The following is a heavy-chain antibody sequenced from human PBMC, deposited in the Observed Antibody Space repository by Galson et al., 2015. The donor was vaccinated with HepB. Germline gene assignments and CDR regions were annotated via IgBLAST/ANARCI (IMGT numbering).Heavy chain of an antibody. Sequence: SLRLSCAASGFTFSSYSMNWVRQAPGKGLEWVSYISSSSSTIYYADSVKGRFTISRDNAKNSLYLQMNSLRAEDTAVYYCARGLAAAGPNPFDYWGQGTLVTVSS. CDR2: ISSSSSTI. D-gene: IGHD6-13*01. CDR1: GFTFSSYS. J-gene: IGHJ4*02. V-gene: IGHV3-48*01. CDR3: ARGLAAAGPNPFDY.